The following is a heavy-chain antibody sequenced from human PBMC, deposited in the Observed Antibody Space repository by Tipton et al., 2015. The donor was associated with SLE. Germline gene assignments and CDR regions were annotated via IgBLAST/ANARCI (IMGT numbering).Heavy chain of an antibody. V-gene: IGHV4-38-2*01. J-gene: IGHJ3*02. Sequence: TLSLTCAVSGYSISSGYYWGWIRQPPGKGLEWLGSIYHSGSTSYNPSLKSRVTISVDTSKNQFSLKLSSVTAADTAVYYCASLAGYSSSWSDAFDIWGQGTMVTVSS. CDR3: ASLAGYSSSWSDAFDI. CDR2: IYHSGST. CDR1: GYSISSGYY. D-gene: IGHD6-13*01.